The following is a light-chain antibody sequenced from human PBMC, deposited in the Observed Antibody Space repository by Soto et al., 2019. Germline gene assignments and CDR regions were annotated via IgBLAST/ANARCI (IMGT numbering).Light chain of an antibody. CDR2: YVD. CDR1: SRDVGAYDY. CDR3: CSYADGSIYF. Sequence: QSVLTQPASVSGSPGQSITISCTGTSRDVGAYDYVSWYLQYPDKAPQLLIYYVDHRPSGVSSRFSGSKSGKTASLTISGLQAEDEGDYYCCSYADGSIYFFGTGTKVTVL. J-gene: IGLJ1*01. V-gene: IGLV2-14*03.